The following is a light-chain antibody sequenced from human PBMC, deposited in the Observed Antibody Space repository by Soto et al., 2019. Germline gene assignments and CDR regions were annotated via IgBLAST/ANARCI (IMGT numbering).Light chain of an antibody. J-gene: IGKJ3*01. V-gene: IGKV1-27*01. CDR2: AAS. CDR1: QGIDTY. CDR3: QKYTRAPFT. Sequence: DIQMTQSPSSLSAAVGDRVTITCRASQGIDTYLAWYQQKPGKVPKLLIYAASNLQSGVPSRFSGSGSGTDFTLTISSLQPEDVATYYCQKYTRAPFTFGPGTKVDIK.